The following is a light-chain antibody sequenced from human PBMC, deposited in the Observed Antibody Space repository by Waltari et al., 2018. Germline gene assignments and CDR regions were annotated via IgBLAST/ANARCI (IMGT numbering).Light chain of an antibody. V-gene: IGLV3-1*01. CDR2: QDT. CDR3: LAWDSSTAWV. J-gene: IGLJ3*02. Sequence: SYELTQPPSVSVSPGQTASITCSGDKLGDKYASWYQQKPGQSPVLVIYQDTKRPSGIAERFSGSNSGNTATLTISGTQGMDEADYYCLAWDSSTAWVFGGGTKLTVL. CDR1: KLGDKY.